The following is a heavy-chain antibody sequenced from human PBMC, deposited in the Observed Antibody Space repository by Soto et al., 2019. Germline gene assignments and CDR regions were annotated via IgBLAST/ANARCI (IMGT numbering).Heavy chain of an antibody. CDR3: ARGYDFWSGYYYPYGMDV. CDR1: GFTFSSYA. CDR2: ISYDGSNK. J-gene: IGHJ6*02. D-gene: IGHD3-3*01. V-gene: IGHV3-30-3*01. Sequence: QVQLVESGGGVVQPGRSLRLSCAASGFTFSSYAMHWVRQAPGKGLEWVAVISYDGSNKNYADSVKGRFTISRDNSKNTLYLLRNSLRAEDTAVYYCARGYDFWSGYYYPYGMDVWGQGTTVTVSS.